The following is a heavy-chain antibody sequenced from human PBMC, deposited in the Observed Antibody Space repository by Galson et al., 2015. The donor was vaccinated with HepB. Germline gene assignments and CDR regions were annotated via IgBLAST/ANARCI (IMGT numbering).Heavy chain of an antibody. Sequence: SLRLSCAASGFTFSSYWMTLVRQAPGKGLEWVANIEEDGNTKNYVDSVKGRFTISRDNAKNSRYLQMNSLTAEDTAMYFCANFYHSSGWYAFDMWGQGTMVTVSS. CDR3: ANFYHSSGWYAFDM. CDR1: GFTFSSYW. J-gene: IGHJ3*02. V-gene: IGHV3-7*03. D-gene: IGHD3-22*01. CDR2: IEEDGNTK.